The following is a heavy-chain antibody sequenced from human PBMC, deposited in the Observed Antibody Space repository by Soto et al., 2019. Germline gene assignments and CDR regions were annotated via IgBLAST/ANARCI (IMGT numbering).Heavy chain of an antibody. Sequence: SDPLSLTCAVSGGAISRGGYSWSCIRQPPGKGLEWIGYIYHSGSTYYNPSLKSRVTISVDRSKNQFSLKLSSVTAADTAVYYCARGLAFDIWGQGTMVSV. CDR3: ARGLAFDI. V-gene: IGHV4-30-2*01. CDR1: GGAISRGGYS. J-gene: IGHJ3*02. CDR2: IYHSGST.